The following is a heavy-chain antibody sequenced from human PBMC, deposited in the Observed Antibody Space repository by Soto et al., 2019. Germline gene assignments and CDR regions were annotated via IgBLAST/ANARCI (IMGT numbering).Heavy chain of an antibody. CDR3: ARARRQTRIIVVVPAAIWFDP. D-gene: IGHD2-2*01. Sequence: SVKVSCKASGYTFTSYAITWVRQATGQGLEWMGWMNPNSGNTGYAQKFQGRVTMARNTSISTAYMELSSLRSEDTAVYYCARARRQTRIIVVVPAAIWFDPWGQGTLVTVSS. V-gene: IGHV1-8*01. J-gene: IGHJ5*02. CDR1: GYTFTSYA. CDR2: MNPNSGNT.